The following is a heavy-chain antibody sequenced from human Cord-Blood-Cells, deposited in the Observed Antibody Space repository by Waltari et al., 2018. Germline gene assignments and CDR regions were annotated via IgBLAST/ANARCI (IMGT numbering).Heavy chain of an antibody. D-gene: IGHD7-27*01. CDR3: ARGQTGDRGGYYFDY. CDR2: INHSGST. V-gene: IGHV4-34*01. CDR1: GGSFSGYY. Sequence: QVQLQQWGAGLLKPSETLSLTCAVYGGSFSGYYWSWIRQPPGKGLEWMGEINHSGSTRHHPSLKSRVTMSVDTSKHQFSLKLSSVTAADTAVYYCARGQTGDRGGYYFDYWGQGTLVTVSS. J-gene: IGHJ4*02.